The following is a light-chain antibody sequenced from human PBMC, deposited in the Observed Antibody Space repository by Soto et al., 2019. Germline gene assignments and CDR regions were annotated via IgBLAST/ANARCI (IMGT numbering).Light chain of an antibody. CDR1: QNIYNN. V-gene: IGKV3-15*01. CDR3: LQYHNLWA. CDR2: RVS. J-gene: IGKJ1*01. Sequence: IVMTQSPATLSVSPGERATLSCRASQNIYNNIAWYQHRPGQAPRLLIYRVSTRATGVPARFSGSGFETEYTLTISSLQSEDFAIYSCLQYHNLWAFGQGTKVEIK.